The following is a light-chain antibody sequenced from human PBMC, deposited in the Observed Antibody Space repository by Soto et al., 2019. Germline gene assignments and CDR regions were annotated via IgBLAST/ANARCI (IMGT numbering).Light chain of an antibody. J-gene: IGKJ4*01. Sequence: EIVMTQSPATLSVSPGERATLSCSASQSVNIYLAWYQQKPGQAPRLLIFGASYRATGIPARFSGSGSGTEFNLTISSLQSADFAVYFCQQYDDCLPLTFGGGTKVDIK. CDR1: QSVNIY. V-gene: IGKV3D-15*01. CDR2: GAS. CDR3: QQYDDCLPLT.